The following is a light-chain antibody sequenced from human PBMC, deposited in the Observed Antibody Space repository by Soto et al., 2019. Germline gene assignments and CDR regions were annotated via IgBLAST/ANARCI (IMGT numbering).Light chain of an antibody. Sequence: QPVLTQSPSASASLGALVKLTCTLSSGHSSYAIAWHQQQPEKGPRYLMKLNSDGSHSKGDGIPDRFSGSSSGAERYLTISSLQSEDEADYYCQTWGTGIWVFGGGTQLTVL. CDR3: QTWGTGIWV. CDR1: SGHSSYA. V-gene: IGLV4-69*01. J-gene: IGLJ3*02. CDR2: LNSDGSH.